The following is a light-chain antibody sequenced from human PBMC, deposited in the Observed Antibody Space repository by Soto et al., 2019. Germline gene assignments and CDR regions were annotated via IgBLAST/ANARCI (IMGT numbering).Light chain of an antibody. CDR3: SSYTSSSTLL. CDR2: DVS. V-gene: IGLV2-14*01. CDR1: SSDVGGYNY. J-gene: IGLJ1*01. Sequence: QSVLTQPASGSGFPGQSITISCTGTSSDVGGYNYVSWYQQHPGKAPKLMIYDVSNRPSGVSNRFSGSKSGNTASLTISGLQAEDEADYYCSSYTSSSTLLFGTGTKVTVL.